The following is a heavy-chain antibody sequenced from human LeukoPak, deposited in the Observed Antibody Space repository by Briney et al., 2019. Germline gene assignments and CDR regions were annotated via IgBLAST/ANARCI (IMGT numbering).Heavy chain of an antibody. CDR1: GFSLSTSGLG. V-gene: IGHV2-5*02. Sequence: SGPTLVNPTQTLTVTCTFSGFSLSTSGLGVGRIRQPPGKALEWLAVIYWDDDKRYSPSLKSRLTITKDTSKNRVVLTMTNMDPVDTATYYCALSPDIAAAGIMSWFDPWGQGTLVTVSS. D-gene: IGHD6-13*01. CDR2: IYWDDDK. J-gene: IGHJ5*02. CDR3: ALSPDIAAAGIMSWFDP.